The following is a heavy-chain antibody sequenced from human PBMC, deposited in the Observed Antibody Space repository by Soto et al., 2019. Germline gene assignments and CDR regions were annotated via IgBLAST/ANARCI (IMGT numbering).Heavy chain of an antibody. CDR2: ISASNGNR. CDR1: GYDFSSYG. CDR3: VRDPQRNDY. D-gene: IGHD2-2*01. V-gene: IGHV1-18*04. J-gene: IGHJ4*02. Sequence: QVQLVQSGAEVKKPGASVKVSCKASGYDFSSYGISWVPQAPGQGLEWMGWISASNGNRDYAQQFQGRVTMTSDTSRTTAYMELRSLRSDDTAVYYCVRDPQRNDYWGQGTLVNVSS.